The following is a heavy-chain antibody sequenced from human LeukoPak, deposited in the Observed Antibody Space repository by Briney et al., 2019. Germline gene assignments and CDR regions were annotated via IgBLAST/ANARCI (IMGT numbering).Heavy chain of an antibody. CDR3: ARVQTVLLWFGALLGGMWFDP. V-gene: IGHV1-2*02. Sequence: SMTVSCKASGYTFTVYYMHWVRQAPGQGLEWMGWINPNSGGTNYSHKSQGRVTMTRDTSISAAYMELSRLRSDDTAVYYCARVQTVLLWFGALLGGMWFDPWGQGTLVTVSS. J-gene: IGHJ5*02. CDR2: INPNSGGT. D-gene: IGHD3-10*01. CDR1: GYTFTVYY.